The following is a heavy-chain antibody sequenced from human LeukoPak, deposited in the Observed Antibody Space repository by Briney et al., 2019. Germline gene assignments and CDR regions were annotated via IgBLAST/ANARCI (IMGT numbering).Heavy chain of an antibody. V-gene: IGHV3-23*01. CDR1: GFTFSSYA. Sequence: GGSLRLSCTASGFTFSSYAMSWVRQAPGRGLEWVSFISGSGGNTYYADSVKGRFTISRDNAKNSLYLQMNSLRAEDTAVYYCARVSSGWYYFDYWGQGTLVTVSS. D-gene: IGHD6-19*01. CDR3: ARVSSGWYYFDY. J-gene: IGHJ4*02. CDR2: ISGSGGNT.